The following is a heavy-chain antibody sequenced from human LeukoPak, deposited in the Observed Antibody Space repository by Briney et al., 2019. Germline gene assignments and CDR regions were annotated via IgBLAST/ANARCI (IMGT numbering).Heavy chain of an antibody. CDR1: GGSVNGYY. CDR2: IHYSGLT. Sequence: SQTLSLTCTVSGGSVNGYYWNWIRQAPGKGLEWIGFIHYSGLTVYSPSLQSRVSMSVDTSRNQFSLDLSSVTAADTALYYCARDPPEDEWNSLDSWGQGILVTVSS. D-gene: IGHD1-7*01. J-gene: IGHJ4*02. CDR3: ARDPPEDEWNSLDS. V-gene: IGHV4-59*02.